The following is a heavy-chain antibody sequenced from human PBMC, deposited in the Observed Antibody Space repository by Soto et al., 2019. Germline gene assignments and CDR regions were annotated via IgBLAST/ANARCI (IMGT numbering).Heavy chain of an antibody. CDR3: ASVWPAAGKWNWFDP. J-gene: IGHJ5*02. V-gene: IGHV4-59*01. D-gene: IGHD6-13*01. CDR2: IYYSGST. Sequence: QVQLQESCPGLVKPSDRLSLTCTVSGCSISSYYWSWIRQPPGKGLEWIGYIYYSGSTNYNPSLNSRVTISVDTSKNQCSLKLSSVTAADTAVYYCASVWPAAGKWNWFDPWGKGPLVNVSS. CDR1: GCSISSYY.